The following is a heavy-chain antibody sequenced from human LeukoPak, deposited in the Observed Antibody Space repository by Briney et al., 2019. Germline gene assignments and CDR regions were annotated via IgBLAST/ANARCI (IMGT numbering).Heavy chain of an antibody. CDR1: GFTFSSYG. Sequence: GGSLRLSCAASGFTFSSYGMHWVRQAPGKGLEWVAVISYDASNKYYADSVKGRFTISRDNSKNTLYLQMNSLRAEDTAEYYCAKDGDDFWSGPGRYFDLWGRGTLVTVSS. J-gene: IGHJ2*01. CDR3: AKDGDDFWSGPGRYFDL. D-gene: IGHD3-3*01. V-gene: IGHV3-30*18. CDR2: ISYDASNK.